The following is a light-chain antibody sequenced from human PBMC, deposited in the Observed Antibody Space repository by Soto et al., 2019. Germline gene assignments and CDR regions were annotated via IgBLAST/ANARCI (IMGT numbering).Light chain of an antibody. CDR3: NSYTSSGTGV. Sequence: QSALTQPASVSGSPGQWITISCTGTSSDVGGYNYVSWYQQHPGKAPKLMIYDVSNRPSGVSNLVSGSKSGNTASLTISGLQPEDEADYYCNSYTSSGTGVFGTGTKLTVL. J-gene: IGLJ1*01. CDR1: SSDVGGYNY. CDR2: DVS. V-gene: IGLV2-14*01.